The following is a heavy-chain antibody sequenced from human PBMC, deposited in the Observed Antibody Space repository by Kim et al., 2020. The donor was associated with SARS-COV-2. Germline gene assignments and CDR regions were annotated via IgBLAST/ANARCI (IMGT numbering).Heavy chain of an antibody. CDR2: IYYSGST. CDR1: GGSISSGGYY. D-gene: IGHD2-15*01. CDR3: ARVGIVVVVAAKFGAFDI. J-gene: IGHJ3*02. Sequence: SETLSLTCTVSGGSISSGGYYWSWIRQHPGKGLEWIGYIYYSGSTYYNPSLKSRVTISVDTSKNQFSLKLSSVTAADTAVYYCARVGIVVVVAAKFGAFDIWGQGTMVTVSS. V-gene: IGHV4-31*03.